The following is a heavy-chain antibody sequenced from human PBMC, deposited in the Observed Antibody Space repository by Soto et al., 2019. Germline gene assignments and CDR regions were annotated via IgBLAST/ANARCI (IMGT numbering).Heavy chain of an antibody. CDR1: GFSVSDNY. V-gene: IGHV3-53*01. J-gene: IGHJ4*02. D-gene: IGHD4-17*01. Sequence: GGSLRLSCTASGFSVSDNYMSLVRQAPAKGLEWVSILHSGGGTYYADSVRGRFTVSRVNSQNTLYLQMNRLRAEDTAVYYCARGASDYRDRVDYWGQGTLVTVSS. CDR3: ARGASDYRDRVDY. CDR2: LHSGGGT.